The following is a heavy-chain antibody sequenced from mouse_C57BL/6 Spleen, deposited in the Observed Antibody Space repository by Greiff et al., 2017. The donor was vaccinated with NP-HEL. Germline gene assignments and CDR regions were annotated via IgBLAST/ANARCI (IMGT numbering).Heavy chain of an antibody. CDR2: IDPSDSET. D-gene: IGHD1-1*01. J-gene: IGHJ1*03. CDR1: GYTFTSYW. V-gene: IGHV1-52*01. CDR3: ARDITTVVAEGWYFDV. Sequence: QQSCKASGYTFTSYWMHWVKQRPIQGLEWIGNIDPSDSETHYNQKFKDKATLTVDKSSSTAYMQLSSLTSEDSAVYYCARDITTVVAEGWYFDVWGTGTTVTVSS.